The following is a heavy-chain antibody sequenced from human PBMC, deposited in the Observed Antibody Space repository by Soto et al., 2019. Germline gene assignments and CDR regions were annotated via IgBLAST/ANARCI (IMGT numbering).Heavy chain of an antibody. J-gene: IGHJ6*03. D-gene: IGHD6-13*01. CDR2: ISGSGGST. V-gene: IGHV3-23*01. CDR1: GFTFSSYA. CDR3: AKGIAAAGQYYYYYYMDV. Sequence: GGSLRLSCAASGFTFSSYAMSWVRQAPGKGLEWVSAISGSGGSTYYADSVKGRFTISRDNSKNTLYLQMNSLRAEDTAVYYCAKGIAAAGQYYYYYYMDVWGKGTTVTVSS.